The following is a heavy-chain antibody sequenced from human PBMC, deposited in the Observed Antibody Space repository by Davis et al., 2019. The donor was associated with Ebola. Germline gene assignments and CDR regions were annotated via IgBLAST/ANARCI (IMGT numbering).Heavy chain of an antibody. Sequence: MPSETLSLTCTVSGGSISPYYWSWIRQPPGKGLEWIGEINHSGRTNYNPSLKSRVTMSVDTSKNQFSLRVRSVTAADTAVYYCARGGGYGGYGMDVWGQGTTVTVSS. V-gene: IGHV4-34*01. CDR1: GGSISPYY. CDR3: ARGGGYGGYGMDV. CDR2: INHSGRT. J-gene: IGHJ6*02. D-gene: IGHD6-25*01.